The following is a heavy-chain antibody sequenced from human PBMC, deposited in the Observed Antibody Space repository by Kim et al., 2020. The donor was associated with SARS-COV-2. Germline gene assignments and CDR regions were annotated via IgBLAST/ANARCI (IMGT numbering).Heavy chain of an antibody. CDR3: ARVPPRYSYGRLENYYYYGMDV. CDR1: GGTFSSYA. CDR2: IIPIFGTA. Sequence: SVKVSCKASGGTFSSYAISWVRQAPGQGLEWMGGIIPIFGTANYAQKFQGRVTITADESTSTAYMELSSLRSEDTAVYYCARVPPRYSYGRLENYYYYGMDVWGQGTTVTVSS. V-gene: IGHV1-69*13. J-gene: IGHJ6*02. D-gene: IGHD5-18*01.